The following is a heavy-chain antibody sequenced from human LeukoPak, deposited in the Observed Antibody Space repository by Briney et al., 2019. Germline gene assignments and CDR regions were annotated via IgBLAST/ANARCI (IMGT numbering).Heavy chain of an antibody. CDR2: INHSGST. CDR3: ARSRAYLSWYSGSYFSY. CDR1: GGSFSGYY. J-gene: IGHJ4*02. Sequence: ASETLSLTCAVYGGSFSGYYWSWIRQPPGKGLEWIGEINHSGSTNYNPSLKSRVTISVDTSKNQFSLKLSSVTAADTAVYYCARSRAYLSWYSGSYFSYWGQGTLVTVSS. D-gene: IGHD1-26*01. V-gene: IGHV4-34*01.